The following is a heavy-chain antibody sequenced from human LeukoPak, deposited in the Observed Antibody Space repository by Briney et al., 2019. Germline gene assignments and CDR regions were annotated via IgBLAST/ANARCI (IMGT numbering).Heavy chain of an antibody. V-gene: IGHV4-59*01. CDR1: GGSINSYY. Sequence: PSETLSLTCTVSGGSINSYYWSWIRQPPGKGLEWIGYIYYGGSTNYNPSLKSRVTISVDTSKNQFSLKLSSVTAADTAVYYCARDYYDSSGRRIDYWGQGTLVTVSS. CDR3: ARDYYDSSGRRIDY. CDR2: IYYGGST. D-gene: IGHD3-22*01. J-gene: IGHJ4*02.